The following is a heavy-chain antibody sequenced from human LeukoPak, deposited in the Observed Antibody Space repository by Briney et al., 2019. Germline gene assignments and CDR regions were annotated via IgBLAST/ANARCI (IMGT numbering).Heavy chain of an antibody. D-gene: IGHD3-22*01. CDR1: GYTFTGYY. J-gene: IGHJ4*02. CDR3: ARGPYDSSAYYYVGADY. V-gene: IGHV1-2*02. Sequence: ASVKVSCKASGYTFTGYYMHWVRQAPGQGLEWMGWINPNSGGTNYAQKFQGRVTMTRDTSISTAYMELSRLRSDDTAVYYCARGPYDSSAYYYVGADYWGQGTLVTVSS. CDR2: INPNSGGT.